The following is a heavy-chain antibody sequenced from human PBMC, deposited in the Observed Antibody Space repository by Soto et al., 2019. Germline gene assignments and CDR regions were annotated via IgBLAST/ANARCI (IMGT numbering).Heavy chain of an antibody. D-gene: IGHD6-19*01. CDR2: VSENGEYT. Sequence: EVQLLESGGGLVQPGGSLTVSCAASGFVFSHYAMTWVRQAPGKGLEWVSTVSENGEYTSYADSVKGRFTISRDNSKNTVFVQMNSLRAEDTAVYYCARRTAVRNFDYWGQGTLVTVSS. J-gene: IGHJ4*02. CDR3: ARRTAVRNFDY. CDR1: GFVFSHYA. V-gene: IGHV3-23*01.